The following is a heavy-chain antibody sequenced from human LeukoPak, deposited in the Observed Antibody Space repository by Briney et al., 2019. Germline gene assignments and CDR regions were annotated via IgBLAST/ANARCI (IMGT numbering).Heavy chain of an antibody. CDR2: ISAYNGDT. CDR3: ARDNPYYYLY. Sequence: GASVKVSCKASGYTFTNYGISWLRPAPGQGLEWMGWISAYNGDTKYAQNLQGRVTMTTDTSTSTAYMELRSLRSDDTAVYYCARDNPYYYLYWGQGTLVTVSS. J-gene: IGHJ4*02. CDR1: GYTFTNYG. V-gene: IGHV1-18*01. D-gene: IGHD3-22*01.